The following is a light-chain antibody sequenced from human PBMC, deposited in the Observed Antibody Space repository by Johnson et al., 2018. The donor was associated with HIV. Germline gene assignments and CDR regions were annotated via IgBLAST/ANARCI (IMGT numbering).Light chain of an antibody. Sequence: QPVLTQPPSVSAAPGQKVTISCSGSSSNIGNNYVSWYQQLPGTAPKLLIYDNNKRPSGIPDQFSGSKSGKSATLGITGLQTGDEADYYCGTCDSGLSAYVFGTGTMVTVL. V-gene: IGLV1-51*01. J-gene: IGLJ1*01. CDR1: SSNIGNNY. CDR3: GTCDSGLSAYV. CDR2: DNN.